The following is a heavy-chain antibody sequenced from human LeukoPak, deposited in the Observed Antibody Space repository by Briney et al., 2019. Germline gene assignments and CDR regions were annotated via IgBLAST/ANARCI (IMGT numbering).Heavy chain of an antibody. J-gene: IGHJ3*02. V-gene: IGHV4-59*01. CDR1: GASIRSSY. CDR3: ARGYYDSRGDSNPFDM. D-gene: IGHD3-22*01. CDR2: ISHSGST. Sequence: SETLSLTCTVSGASIRSSYWSWIRPPPGRGLEWIGYISHSGSTNYNPSPKSRLSISADTSQNQPSLKVTSVTAADTAIYYCARGYYDSRGDSNPFDMWGQGTMVTVSS.